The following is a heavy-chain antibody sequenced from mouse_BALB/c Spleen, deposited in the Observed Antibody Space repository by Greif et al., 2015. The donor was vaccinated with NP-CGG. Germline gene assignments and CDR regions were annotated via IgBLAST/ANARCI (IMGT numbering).Heavy chain of an antibody. Sequence: VQLQQSGAELVRPGASVTLSCKASGYTFTDYEMHWVKQTPVHGLEWIGAIDPETGGTAYNQKFKGKATLTADKSSSTAYMELRSLTSEDSAVYYCTRGYSAYWGQGTLVTVSA. CDR2: IDPETGGT. D-gene: IGHD2-14*01. V-gene: IGHV1-15*01. CDR1: GYTFTDYE. CDR3: TRGYSAY. J-gene: IGHJ3*01.